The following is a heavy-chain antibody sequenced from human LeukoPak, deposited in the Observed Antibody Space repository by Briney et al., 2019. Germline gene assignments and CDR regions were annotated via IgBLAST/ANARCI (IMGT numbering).Heavy chain of an antibody. CDR1: GASISRSSDY. J-gene: IGHJ4*02. V-gene: IGHV4-39*01. Sequence: SETLSLTCTVSGASISRSSDYWGWIRQPPGKGLEWIGSIYYSGSTYYNPSLKSRVTISVDTSKNQFSLKLSSVTAADTAVYYCARQGRIAAAGRGFVDYWGQGTLVTVSS. CDR3: ARQGRIAAAGRGFVDY. CDR2: IYYSGST. D-gene: IGHD6-13*01.